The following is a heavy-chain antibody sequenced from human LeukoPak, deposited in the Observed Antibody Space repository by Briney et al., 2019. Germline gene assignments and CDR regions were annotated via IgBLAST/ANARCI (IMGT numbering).Heavy chain of an antibody. D-gene: IGHD5-18*01. J-gene: IGHJ6*02. CDR1: GGSFSGYY. CDR3: ARGYISGYSYGYRYYYGMDV. Sequence: SETLSLTCAVYGGSFSGYYWSWIRQPPGKGLEWIGEINHSGSTNYNPSLKSRVTISVDTSKNQFSLKLSSVTAADTAVYYCARGYISGYSYGYRYYYGMDVWGQGTTVTVSS. CDR2: INHSGST. V-gene: IGHV4-34*01.